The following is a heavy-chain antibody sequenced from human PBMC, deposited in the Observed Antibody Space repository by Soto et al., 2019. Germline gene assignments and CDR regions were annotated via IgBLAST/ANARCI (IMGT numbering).Heavy chain of an antibody. CDR3: ARDGTYYYDSSGPRGFDY. J-gene: IGHJ4*02. V-gene: IGHV4-59*11. CDR2: IYYSGST. D-gene: IGHD3-22*01. CDR1: GGSMNNRY. Sequence: SETLSLTCTVSGGSMNNRYWSWIRQPPGKGLEWIGYIYYSGSTNYNPSLKSRVTISVDTSKNQFSLKLSSVTAADTAVYYCARDGTYYYDSSGPRGFDYWGQGTLVTVSS.